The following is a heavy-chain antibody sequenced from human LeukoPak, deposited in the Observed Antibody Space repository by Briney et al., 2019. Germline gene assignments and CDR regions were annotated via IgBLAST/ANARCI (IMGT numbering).Heavy chain of an antibody. V-gene: IGHV4-39*05. CDR1: GGSITSRTYY. Sequence: PSETPSLTCTVSGGSITSRTYYWGWIRQPPGKGLEWIGEINHSGSTNYNPSLKSRVTISVDTSKNQFSLKLSSVTAADTAVYYCQGNRHEYYYDSSGYSGRYGMDVWGQGTTVTVSS. J-gene: IGHJ6*02. D-gene: IGHD3-22*01. CDR3: QGNRHEYYYDSSGYSGRYGMDV. CDR2: INHSGST.